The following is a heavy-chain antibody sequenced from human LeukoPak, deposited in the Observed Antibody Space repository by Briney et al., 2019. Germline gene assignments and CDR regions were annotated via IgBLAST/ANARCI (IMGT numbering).Heavy chain of an antibody. J-gene: IGHJ6*02. V-gene: IGHV1-18*01. CDR3: ARDAPPYYYYYYGMDV. Sequence: ASVKVSCKASGYTFTSYGISWVRQAPGQGLEWMGWISAYNGNTNYAQKLQGRVTMTTDTSTSTAYMELRSLRSDDTAVYYCARDAPPYYYYYYGMDVWGQGTTVTVSS. CDR1: GYTFTSYG. CDR2: ISAYNGNT.